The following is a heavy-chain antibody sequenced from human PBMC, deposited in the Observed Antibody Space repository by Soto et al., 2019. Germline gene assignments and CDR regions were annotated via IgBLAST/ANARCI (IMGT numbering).Heavy chain of an antibody. CDR3: ARVRGTAGKRYFDF. V-gene: IGHV4-59*01. Sequence: QVQLQESGPRLVKPSETLSLTCTVSGGSMIAYYWNWMRQPPGKGLQWIGYTYYSGSTTYNPSLKSRVTISVDSSKNQFSLKLDSVTPGDTAVYYCARVRGTAGKRYFDFWGPGTLVNVSS. D-gene: IGHD6-13*01. CDR1: GGSMIAYY. CDR2: TYYSGST. J-gene: IGHJ4*02.